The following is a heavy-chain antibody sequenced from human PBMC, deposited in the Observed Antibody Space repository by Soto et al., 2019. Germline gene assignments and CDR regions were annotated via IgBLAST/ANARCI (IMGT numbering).Heavy chain of an antibody. J-gene: IGHJ6*02. V-gene: IGHV3-30*19. CDR3: VKKIMGYAANSDAMDV. CDR2: ISYDGDNK. Sequence: QVHLVESGGGMVQPGGSLRLSCTPSGFTFRNYGLHWVRQAPGKGLEWVALISYDGDNKYYTDSARGRFTVSRDNFKNTPFLQMDSLRPEHTAVYYCVKKIMGYAANSDAMDVWGQGTTVTVS. CDR1: GFTFRNYG. D-gene: IGHD2-8*01.